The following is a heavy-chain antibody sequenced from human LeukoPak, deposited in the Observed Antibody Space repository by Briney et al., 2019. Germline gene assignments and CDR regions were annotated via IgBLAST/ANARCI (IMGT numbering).Heavy chain of an antibody. Sequence: GGSLRLSCAASGFTVSSNYMSWVRQAPEKGLEWVSVIYSGGSTYYADSVKGRFTISRDNSKNTLYLQMNSLRAEDTAVYYCARESRQLAATFYYYYYMDVWGKGTTVTVSS. CDR1: GFTVSSNY. J-gene: IGHJ6*03. V-gene: IGHV3-53*01. CDR3: ARESRQLAATFYYYYYMDV. CDR2: IYSGGST. D-gene: IGHD2-15*01.